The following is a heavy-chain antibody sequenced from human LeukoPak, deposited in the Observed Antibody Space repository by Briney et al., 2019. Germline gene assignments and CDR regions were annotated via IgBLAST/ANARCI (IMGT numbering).Heavy chain of an antibody. CDR2: IYSDNT. Sequence: GGSLRLSCTVSGFTVSGNSMSWVRQAPGKGLEWVSFIYSDNTHYSDSVKGRFTISRDNSKNTLYLHMNSLRAEDTAVYYCARRAGAYSHPYDYWGQGTLVTVSS. CDR1: GFTVSGNS. J-gene: IGHJ4*02. CDR3: ARRAGAYSHPYDY. V-gene: IGHV3-53*01. D-gene: IGHD4/OR15-4a*01.